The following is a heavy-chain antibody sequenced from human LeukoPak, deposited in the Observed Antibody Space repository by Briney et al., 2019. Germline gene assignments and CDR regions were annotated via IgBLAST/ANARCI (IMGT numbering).Heavy chain of an antibody. CDR3: ARDSLDYGGNSDAFDI. CDR2: IYYSGST. V-gene: IGHV4-59*01. CDR1: GGTISSYY. Sequence: AETLTLTCTVSGGTISSYYWSWIRQPPGKGLEWVWYIYYSGSTNYTPSLKSRVTISVDTSKNQFSMKLSPVTAADTAVYYCARDSLDYGGNSDAFDIWGQGTMVTVSS. D-gene: IGHD4-23*01. J-gene: IGHJ3*02.